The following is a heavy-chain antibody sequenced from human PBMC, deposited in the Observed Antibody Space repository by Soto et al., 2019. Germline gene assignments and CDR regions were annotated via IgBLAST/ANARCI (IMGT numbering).Heavy chain of an antibody. CDR1: GGSFSGYY. D-gene: IGHD2-8*02. J-gene: IGHJ4*02. Sequence: QVQLQQWGAGLLKPSQTLSLTCAVYGGSFSGYYWSWIRQPPGKGLEWIGEINHSGSTNYNPSLKSRVTISVDTSKNHFSLKLGSVTAADTAVYYCARGQSSLLLDCWGQGVLVTVSS. CDR3: ARGQSSLLLDC. V-gene: IGHV4-34*01. CDR2: INHSGST.